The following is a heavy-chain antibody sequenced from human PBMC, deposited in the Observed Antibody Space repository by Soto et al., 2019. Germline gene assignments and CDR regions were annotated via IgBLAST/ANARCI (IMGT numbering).Heavy chain of an antibody. CDR2: IYSGGST. CDR3: AREQYYYDSSGYYWRGEGRAFDI. CDR1: GFTVSSNY. D-gene: IGHD3-22*01. V-gene: IGHV3-53*01. Sequence: GGSLRLSCAASGFTVSSNYMSWVRQAPGKGLEWVSVIYSGGSTYYADSVKGRFTISRDNSKNTLYLQMNSLRAEDTAVYYCAREQYYYDSSGYYWRGEGRAFDIWGQGTMVTVSS. J-gene: IGHJ3*02.